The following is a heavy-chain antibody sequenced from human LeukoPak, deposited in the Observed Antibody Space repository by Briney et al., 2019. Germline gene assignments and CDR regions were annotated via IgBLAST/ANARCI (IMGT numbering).Heavy chain of an antibody. V-gene: IGHV4-4*02. CDR2: IYHSGST. CDR3: AIKTSHNWFDP. Sequence: PSETLSLTCAVSGGSISSSNWWSWIRQPPGKGLEWIGEIYHSGSTNYNPSLKSRVTISVDTSKNQFSLKLSSVTAADTAVYYCAIKTSHNWFDPWGQGTLVTVSS. CDR1: GGSISSSNW. J-gene: IGHJ5*02.